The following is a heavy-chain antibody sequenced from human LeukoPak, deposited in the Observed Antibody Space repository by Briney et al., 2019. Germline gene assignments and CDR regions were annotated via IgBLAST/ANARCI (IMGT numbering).Heavy chain of an antibody. J-gene: IGHJ5*02. Sequence: GGSLRLSCAASGFTFSSYGMHWVRQAPGKGLEWVALISYDGSNKYYADSVKGRFTISRDNSKNTLYLQMNSLRAEDTAVYYCAKDRSWELRNNWFDPWGQGTLVTVSS. V-gene: IGHV3-30*18. CDR2: ISYDGSNK. D-gene: IGHD1-26*01. CDR3: AKDRSWELRNNWFDP. CDR1: GFTFSSYG.